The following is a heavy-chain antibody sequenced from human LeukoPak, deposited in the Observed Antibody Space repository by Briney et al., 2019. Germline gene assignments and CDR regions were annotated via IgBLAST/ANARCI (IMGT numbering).Heavy chain of an antibody. CDR3: AKEYYGSGNYYDY. CDR1: GFTFSDYY. Sequence: PGGSLRLSCAASGFTFSDYYMSWIRQAPGKGLEWVSYISSSGSTIYYADSVKGRFTISRDNSKNTLYLEMNSLRAVDTGVYHCAKEYYGSGNYYDYWGQGTLVTVSS. V-gene: IGHV3-11*04. CDR2: ISSSGSTI. J-gene: IGHJ4*02. D-gene: IGHD3-10*01.